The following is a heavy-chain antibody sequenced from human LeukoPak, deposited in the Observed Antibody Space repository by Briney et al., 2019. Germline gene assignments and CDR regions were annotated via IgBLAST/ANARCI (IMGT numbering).Heavy chain of an antibody. J-gene: IGHJ4*02. V-gene: IGHV3-23*01. CDR1: GFTFNTYA. CDR3: AKRSSSSRYFDY. D-gene: IGHD6-6*01. CDR2: ISGSGGDT. Sequence: GGSPRLSCAASGFTFNTYAVSRVRQAPGKGLEWVSSISGSGGDTYYADSVKGRFTTSRDNSKNTLYLQMHSLRADDTAVYFCAKRSSSSRYFDYWGQGTLVTVSS.